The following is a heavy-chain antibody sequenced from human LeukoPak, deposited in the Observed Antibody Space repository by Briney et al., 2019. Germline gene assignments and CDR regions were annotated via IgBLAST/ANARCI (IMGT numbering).Heavy chain of an antibody. CDR2: IDHRGST. CDR1: GVSFSGYY. V-gene: IGHV4-59*01. Sequence: PSETLSLTCAVYGVSFSGYYWSWIRQPPGKGLEWIAYIDHRGSTTYNPSLRSRVTISVDTSRNQFSLKLYSVTAADTAVYYCARSRSGYSYDHAAFEIWGQGTMVTVSS. CDR3: ARSRSGYSYDHAAFEI. D-gene: IGHD5-18*01. J-gene: IGHJ3*02.